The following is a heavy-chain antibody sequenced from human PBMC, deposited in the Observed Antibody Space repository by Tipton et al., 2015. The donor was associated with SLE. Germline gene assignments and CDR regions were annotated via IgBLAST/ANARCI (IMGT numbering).Heavy chain of an antibody. D-gene: IGHD4-17*01. CDR1: GFTVRSNY. J-gene: IGHJ6*02. V-gene: IGHV3-53*05. CDR2: MYRDGTT. Sequence: SLRLSCAASGFTVRSNYMSWVRQPPGKGLEWVSVMYRDGTTYYADFVQGRFTVYRDDSKDTLYLQMYTLKPEDTAVYYCGRALFYGDSPLEVNFALDVWGQRTTVTVSS. CDR3: GRALFYGDSPLEVNFALDV.